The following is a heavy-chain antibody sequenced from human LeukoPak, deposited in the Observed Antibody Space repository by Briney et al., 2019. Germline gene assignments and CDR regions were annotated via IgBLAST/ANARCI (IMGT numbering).Heavy chain of an antibody. V-gene: IGHV3-30*18. J-gene: IGHJ6*02. CDR3: AKERGAAATNYSSSFGMDV. CDR2: ISYDGSNK. CDR1: GFTFSSYG. D-gene: IGHD6-13*01. Sequence: GGSLRLSCAASGFTFSSYGMHWVRQAPGKGLEWVAVISYDGSNKYYADSVKGRFTISRDNSKNTLYLQMNRMRAEETAVYYLAKERGAAATNYSSSFGMDVWGQGTTVTAS.